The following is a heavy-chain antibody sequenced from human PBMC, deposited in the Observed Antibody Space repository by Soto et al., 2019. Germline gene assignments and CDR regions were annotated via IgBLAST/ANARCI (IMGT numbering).Heavy chain of an antibody. Sequence: SETLSLTCTVSGGSISSSSYYWGWIRQPPGKGLEWIGSIYYSGSTYYNPSLKSRVTISVDTSKNQFSLKLSSVTAADTAVYYCARHRLLGATTRVNWFDPWGQGTLVTVSS. V-gene: IGHV4-39*01. CDR3: ARHRLLGATTRVNWFDP. CDR2: IYYSGST. D-gene: IGHD1-26*01. J-gene: IGHJ5*02. CDR1: GGSISSSSYY.